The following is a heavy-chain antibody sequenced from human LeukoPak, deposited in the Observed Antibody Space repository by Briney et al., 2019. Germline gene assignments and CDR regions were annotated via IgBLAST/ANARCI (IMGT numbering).Heavy chain of an antibody. CDR1: GFTFSSYA. CDR2: ISGGGGGT. Sequence: GGSLRLSCAASGFTFSSYAMSWVRQAPGKGLEWVSTISGGGGGTYYADSVRGRFSISRDKSMNTLHLQLHGLRAEDTAIYYCATIAYDILTGYHPFDYWGQGTLVTVSS. J-gene: IGHJ4*02. D-gene: IGHD3-9*01. CDR3: ATIAYDILTGYHPFDY. V-gene: IGHV3-23*01.